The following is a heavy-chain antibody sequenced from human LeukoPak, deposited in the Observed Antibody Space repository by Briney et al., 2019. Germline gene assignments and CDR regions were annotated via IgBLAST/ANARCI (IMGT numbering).Heavy chain of an antibody. V-gene: IGHV4-34*01. D-gene: IGHD3-16*01. Sequence: SETLSLTCAVYGGSFSGYYWSWIRQPPGKGLEWIGEINHSGSTNYNPSLKSRVTISVDTSKNQFSLKLSSVTAADTAVYYCARDLGANWFDPWSQGTLVTVSS. J-gene: IGHJ5*02. CDR1: GGSFSGYY. CDR2: INHSGST. CDR3: ARDLGANWFDP.